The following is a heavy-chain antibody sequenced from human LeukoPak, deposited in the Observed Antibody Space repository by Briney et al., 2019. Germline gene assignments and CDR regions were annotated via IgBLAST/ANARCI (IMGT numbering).Heavy chain of an antibody. CDR3: TGERLAGGFDI. CDR1: GFTSTNFW. D-gene: IGHD2-15*01. J-gene: IGHJ4*03. CDR2: INQDESTE. Sequence: PGGSLRLSCAASGFTSTNFWIHWVRQAPGKGLEWVANINQDESTEQYVGSVKGRFTIFRDNAKNSVYLQMNSLIVDDTAVYYCTGERLAGGFDIWGQGTLVTVSS. V-gene: IGHV3-7*01.